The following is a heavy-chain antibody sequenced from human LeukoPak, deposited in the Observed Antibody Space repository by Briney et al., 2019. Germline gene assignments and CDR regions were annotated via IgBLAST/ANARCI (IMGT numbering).Heavy chain of an antibody. V-gene: IGHV4-59*12. CDR1: GGSISSYY. CDR2: IYYSGST. J-gene: IGHJ4*02. D-gene: IGHD3-10*01. CDR3: ARGLVSYGSGNHFDY. Sequence: SETLSLTCTVSGGSISSYYWSWIRQPPGKGLEWIGYIYYSGSTNYNPSLKSRVTISVDTSKNQFSLKLSSVTAADTAVYYCARGLVSYGSGNHFDYWGQGTLVTVSS.